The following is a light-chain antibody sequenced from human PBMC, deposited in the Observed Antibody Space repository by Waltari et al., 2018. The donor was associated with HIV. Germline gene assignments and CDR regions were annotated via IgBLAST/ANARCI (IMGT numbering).Light chain of an antibody. CDR1: YSNIGSNT. J-gene: IGLJ2*01. CDR2: STN. Sequence: QSVLTQPPSASGTPGQGVTISCAGSYSNIGSNTVNWYRQLPGAAPKLLIDSTNQRPSRVPDRFSGSKSGTSASLAISGLQSEDEADYYCATWDDTLNGVIFGGGTKLTVL. CDR3: ATWDDTLNGVI. V-gene: IGLV1-44*01.